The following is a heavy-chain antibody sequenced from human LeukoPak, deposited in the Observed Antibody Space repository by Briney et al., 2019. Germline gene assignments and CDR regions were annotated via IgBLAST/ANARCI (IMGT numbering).Heavy chain of an antibody. CDR3: ARGRHRVYYYSYMDV. V-gene: IGHV3-30*03. CDR2: ISYDGNNK. Sequence: PGGSLRLSCAVSGFTFSSDWMIWVRQAPGKGLEWVALISYDGNNKYSGDSVKGRFTISRDNSKNTLYLQMNSLRAEDTAVYYCARGRHRVYYYSYMDVWGKGTTVTVSS. CDR1: GFTFSSDW. J-gene: IGHJ6*03.